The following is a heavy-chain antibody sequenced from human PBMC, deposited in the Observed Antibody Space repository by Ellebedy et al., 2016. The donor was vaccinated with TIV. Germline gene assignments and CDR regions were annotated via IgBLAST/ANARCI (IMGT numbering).Heavy chain of an antibody. CDR2: IIPILGIA. D-gene: IGHD6-19*01. CDR3: ARRGVIAVAGTRLGEYYFDY. Sequence: AASVKVSCKASGGTFSSYAISWVRQAPGQGLEWMGRIIPILGIANYAQKFQGRVTITADKSTSTAYMELSSLRSEDTAVYYCARRGVIAVAGTRLGEYYFDYWGQGTLVTVSS. J-gene: IGHJ4*02. V-gene: IGHV1-69*04. CDR1: GGTFSSYA.